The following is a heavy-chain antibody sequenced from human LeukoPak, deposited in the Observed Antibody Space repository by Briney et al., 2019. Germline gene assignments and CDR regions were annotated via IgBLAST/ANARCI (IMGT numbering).Heavy chain of an antibody. D-gene: IGHD2-21*02. CDR3: ARGEWNSYGGGDCYIYSDS. CDR1: GGTFSSYA. Sequence: SVKVCCKASGGTFSSYAISWVRQAPGQGLEWMGRIIPILGIANYAQKFQGRVTITADKSTSTAYMELSSLRSEDTAVYYCARGEWNSYGGGDCYIYSDSWGQGTLVTVS. J-gene: IGHJ4*02. CDR2: IIPILGIA. V-gene: IGHV1-69*04.